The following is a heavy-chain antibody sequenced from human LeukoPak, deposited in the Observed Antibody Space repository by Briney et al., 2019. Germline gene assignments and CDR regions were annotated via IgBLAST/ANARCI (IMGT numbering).Heavy chain of an antibody. CDR2: ISSRGSVM. V-gene: IGHV3-11*01. CDR1: GITFSDYH. Sequence: GGSLRLSCAASGITFSDYHMNWIRQASGKGLEWVSYISSRGSVMYYADSVQGRFTISRDTAKNSWYLQMNSLRVEDTAVYYCSGRGAGPYYFEYWGQGTLVTVSS. D-gene: IGHD1-26*01. J-gene: IGHJ4*02. CDR3: SGRGAGPYYFEY.